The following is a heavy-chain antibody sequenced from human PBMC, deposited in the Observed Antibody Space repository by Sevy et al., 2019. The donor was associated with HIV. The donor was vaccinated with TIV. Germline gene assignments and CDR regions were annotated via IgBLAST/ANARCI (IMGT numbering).Heavy chain of an antibody. CDR2: IKQDGSEK. CDR1: GFTFSNYW. V-gene: IGHV3-7*01. CDR3: ARSVRAAGTFDP. J-gene: IGHJ5*02. Sequence: GGSLRLSCAASGFTFSNYWMSWVRQAPGKGLEWVASIKQDGSEKYYEDSVKGRFTISRDNAKNSLFVQMNSLRAEDTAMYFCARSVRAAGTFDPWGQGTLVTVSS. D-gene: IGHD6-13*01.